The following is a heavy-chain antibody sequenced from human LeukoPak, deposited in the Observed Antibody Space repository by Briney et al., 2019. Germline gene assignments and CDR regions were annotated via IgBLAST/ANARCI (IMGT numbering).Heavy chain of an antibody. CDR2: IIPILGIA. CDR3: AGGMGKYYYDSSGYYGL. Sequence: SVKVSCKASGGTFSSYAISWVRQAPGQGLEWMGRIIPILGIANYAQKLQGRVTITADKSTSTAYMELSSLRSEDTAVYYCAGGMGKYYYDSSGYYGLWGQGTLVTVSS. CDR1: GGTFSSYA. V-gene: IGHV1-69*04. D-gene: IGHD3-22*01. J-gene: IGHJ4*02.